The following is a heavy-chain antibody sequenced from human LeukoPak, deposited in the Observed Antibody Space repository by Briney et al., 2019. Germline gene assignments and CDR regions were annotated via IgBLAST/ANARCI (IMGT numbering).Heavy chain of an antibody. D-gene: IGHD3-3*01. Sequence: GGTLRLSCTASRFSFSGYYMSWIRQAPGKGLERVSYSSSSGSTIYYADSVKGRFTIARDHAKNSLYMQMNSLRAEDTAVYSCARVLNYDVCSGSAGYWGQRSLVTVSS. CDR3: ARVLNYDVCSGSAGY. J-gene: IGHJ4*01. V-gene: IGHV3-11*01. CDR1: RFSFSGYY. CDR2: SSSSGSTI.